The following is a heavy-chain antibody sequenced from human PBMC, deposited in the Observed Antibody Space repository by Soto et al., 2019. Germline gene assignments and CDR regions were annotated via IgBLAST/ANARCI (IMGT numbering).Heavy chain of an antibody. Sequence: SEKLPLTCTVSGGTISSYYWSGFRQSPGKGLEWIGYIHYSGSTNYSPSLKGRVTISVDTSKSQFSLKLSSVTAADTAVYYCARDSLAWVMIRGIRCNFFGLDV. V-gene: IGHV4-59*01. CDR1: GGTISSYY. D-gene: IGHD3-10*01. CDR2: IHYSGST. J-gene: IGHJ6*01. CDR3: ARDSLAWVMIRGIRCNFFGLDV.